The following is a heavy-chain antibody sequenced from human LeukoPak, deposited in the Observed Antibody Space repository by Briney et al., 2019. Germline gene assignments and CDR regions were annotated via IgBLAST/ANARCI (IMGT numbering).Heavy chain of an antibody. CDR1: GYSFTSYW. Sequence: NHGESLKISCKGSGYSFTSYWIGWVRQMPGKGLEWMGIIYPGDSDTRYSPSFQGQVTISADKSISTAYLQWSSLKASDTAMYYCARSTMVVTARYLPYYFDYWGQGTLVTVSS. CDR3: ARSTMVVTARYLPYYFDY. D-gene: IGHD2-21*02. V-gene: IGHV5-51*01. CDR2: IYPGDSDT. J-gene: IGHJ4*02.